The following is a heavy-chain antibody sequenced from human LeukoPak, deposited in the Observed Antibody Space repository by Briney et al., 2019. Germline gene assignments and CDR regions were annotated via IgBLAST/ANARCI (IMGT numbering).Heavy chain of an antibody. CDR3: AGVVPAAMWNDY. CDR2: IIPIRGIA. Sequence: GASENVPCKASGGTFSRYTIRWVRQAPGKGLEWMGRIIPIRGIANYAKKFQGRVTITADKSTSTAYMELSSLRSEHTAVYYCAGVVPAAMWNDYWGQGTLVTVSS. V-gene: IGHV1-69*02. CDR1: GGTFSRYT. J-gene: IGHJ4*02. D-gene: IGHD2-2*01.